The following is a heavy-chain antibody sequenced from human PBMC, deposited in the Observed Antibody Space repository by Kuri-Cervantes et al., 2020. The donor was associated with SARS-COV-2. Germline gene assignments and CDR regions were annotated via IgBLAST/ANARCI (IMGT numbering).Heavy chain of an antibody. CDR3: ARDSVMPRTWGVISSWRGVDY. V-gene: IGHV3-33*08. CDR1: GFTFSSYG. J-gene: IGHJ4*02. D-gene: IGHD6-13*01. CDR2: IWYDGSNK. Sequence: GESLKISCAASGFTFSSYGMHWVRQAPGKGLEWVAVIWYDGSNKYYADSVKGRFTISRDNSKNTLYLQMNSLRAGDTAVYYCARDSVMPRTWGVISSWRGVDYWGQGTLVTVSS.